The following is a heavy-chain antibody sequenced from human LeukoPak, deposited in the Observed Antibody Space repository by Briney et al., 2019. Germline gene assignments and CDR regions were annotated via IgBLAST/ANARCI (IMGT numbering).Heavy chain of an antibody. CDR1: GFTFSRYA. CDR2: LSDSGEST. Sequence: TGGSLRLSCAASGFTFSRYAMSWVRQAPGQGLEWVSGLSDSGESTFYAESVRGRFTISRDNSKNMLYLHINSLRAEDTAVYYCAKDARTGVWNIGDSWFDPWGQGTLVTVSS. J-gene: IGHJ5*02. CDR3: AKDARTGVWNIGDSWFDP. V-gene: IGHV3-23*01. D-gene: IGHD2/OR15-2a*01.